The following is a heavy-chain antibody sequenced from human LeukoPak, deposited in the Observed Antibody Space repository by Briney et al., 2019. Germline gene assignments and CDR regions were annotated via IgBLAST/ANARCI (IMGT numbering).Heavy chain of an antibody. CDR1: GFTVSNNY. V-gene: IGHV3-53*01. D-gene: IGHD3-9*01. Sequence: GGSLRLSCAASGFTVSNNYMSWVRQAPGKGLEWVSVIYSGGVTYYADSVKGRFTISRDNAKNSLFLQMNSLRAEDTAVYYCARTDYDILTDYYNPYFQHWGQGTLVTVSS. J-gene: IGHJ1*01. CDR2: IYSGGVT. CDR3: ARTDYDILTDYYNPYFQH.